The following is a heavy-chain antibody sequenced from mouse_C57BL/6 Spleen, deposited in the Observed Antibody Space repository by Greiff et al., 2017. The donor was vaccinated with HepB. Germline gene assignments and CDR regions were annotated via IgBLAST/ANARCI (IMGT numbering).Heavy chain of an antibody. V-gene: IGHV1-76*01. J-gene: IGHJ2*01. CDR1: GYTFTDYY. CDR2: FYPGSGNT. D-gene: IGHD3-3*01. Sequence: QVQLQQSGAELVKPGASVKLSCKASGYTFTDYYINWVKQRPGQGLEWIARFYPGSGNTYYNEKFKGKATLTADKSSSTAYMQLRRLTSEDSAVYFCARGADWGQGTTLTVSS. CDR3: ARGAD.